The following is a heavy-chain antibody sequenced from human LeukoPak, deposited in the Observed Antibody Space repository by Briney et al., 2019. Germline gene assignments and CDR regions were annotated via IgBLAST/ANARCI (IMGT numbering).Heavy chain of an antibody. J-gene: IGHJ4*02. CDR2: ISTYNGNR. V-gene: IGHV1-18*01. Sequence: ASVKVSCKASGYTFSAYGFSWVRQAPGQGLEWMGWISTYNGNRNYAQKFQGRVTMTTYTSTSTAYMELRSLRSDDTAMSYCVRSDNSGYYPRTLDYWGQGTLVTVSS. D-gene: IGHD3-22*01. CDR1: GYTFSAYG. CDR3: VRSDNSGYYPRTLDY.